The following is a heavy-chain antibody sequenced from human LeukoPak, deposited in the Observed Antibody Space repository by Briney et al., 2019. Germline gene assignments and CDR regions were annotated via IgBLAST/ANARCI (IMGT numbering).Heavy chain of an antibody. Sequence: GGSLRLSCAVSGFTFSSYGMNWVRQAPGRGLEWVSSISSGSTYIYYAGSVKGRFTISRDNGKNPLYLQMNSLRAEDTAVYYCARDKLAYCGGDCYPDAWGQGTLVTVSA. J-gene: IGHJ5*02. CDR3: ARDKLAYCGGDCYPDA. CDR2: ISSGSTYI. CDR1: GFTFSSYG. D-gene: IGHD2-21*02. V-gene: IGHV3-21*01.